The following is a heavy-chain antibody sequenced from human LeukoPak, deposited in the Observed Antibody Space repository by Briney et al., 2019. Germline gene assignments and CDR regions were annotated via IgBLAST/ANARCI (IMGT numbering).Heavy chain of an antibody. Sequence: PSETLSLTCTVSGGSISSYYWSWIRQPAGKGLEWIGRIYTSGSTNYNPSLKSRVTMSVDTSKNQFSLKLSSVTAADTAVYYCARDGRAVAAIPYYYYGMDVWGQGTTVTVSS. CDR2: IYTSGST. CDR1: GGSISSYY. V-gene: IGHV4-4*07. D-gene: IGHD6-19*01. J-gene: IGHJ6*02. CDR3: ARDGRAVAAIPYYYYGMDV.